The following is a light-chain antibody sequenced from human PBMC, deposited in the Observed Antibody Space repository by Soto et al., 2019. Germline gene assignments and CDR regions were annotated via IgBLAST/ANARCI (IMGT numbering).Light chain of an antibody. CDR3: QSYDSGLSGSI. V-gene: IGLV1-40*01. Sequence: QSVLTQPPSVSGAPGQRVTISCTGSSSNIGSNYDVHWYQQLPGTAPKLLIYGNTNRPSGVPDRFSGSKSGTSASLASTGLQAEDEADYYCQSYDSGLSGSIFGGGTKVTVL. CDR2: GNT. CDR1: SSNIGSNYD. J-gene: IGLJ2*01.